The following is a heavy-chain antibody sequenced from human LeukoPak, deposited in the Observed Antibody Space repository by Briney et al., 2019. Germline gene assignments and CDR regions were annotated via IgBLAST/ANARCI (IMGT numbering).Heavy chain of an antibody. V-gene: IGHV3-21*01. CDR2: ISSSSVNI. CDR1: GFTFRNYS. CDR3: ARGYGNLDY. D-gene: IGHD1-14*01. Sequence: GGSLRLSCAVSGFTFRNYSMNWVRQAPGKGLEWVSFISSSSVNIDYADSVKGRFTISRDNAKNSLHLQMNSLRAEDTAVYYCARGYGNLDYWGQGTLVTVSS. J-gene: IGHJ4*02.